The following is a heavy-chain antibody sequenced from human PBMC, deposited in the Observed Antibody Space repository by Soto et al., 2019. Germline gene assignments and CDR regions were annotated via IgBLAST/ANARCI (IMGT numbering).Heavy chain of an antibody. D-gene: IGHD3-10*01. CDR3: ARAQFYSGSGNYHNLMFDP. V-gene: IGHV4-30-2*01. J-gene: IGHJ5*02. Sequence: SETLSLTCAVSGGSIVGAGYSWSWIRQPPGGGLDWIGYIYESGTILYNPSLKTRLTISLNWSDKQFSLTLNSVTAADTAVYYCARAQFYSGSGNYHNLMFDPWGQGTQVTAPQ. CDR2: IYESGTI. CDR1: GGSIVGAGYS.